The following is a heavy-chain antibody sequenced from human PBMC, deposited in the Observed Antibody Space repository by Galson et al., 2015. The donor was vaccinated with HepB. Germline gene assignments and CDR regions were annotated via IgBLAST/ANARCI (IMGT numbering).Heavy chain of an antibody. CDR3: AREVGDYGDYVGIRYYYYYGMDV. V-gene: IGHV3-21*04. Sequence: SLRLSCAASGFTFSRCSMNWVRQAPGKGLEWVSSISGTSWTIYQADSLKGRFTISRDNAKNPLYLQMNSLRAEDTAVYYCAREVGDYGDYVGIRYYYYYGMDVWGQGTTVTASS. CDR2: ISGTSWTI. J-gene: IGHJ6*02. CDR1: GFTFSRCS. D-gene: IGHD4-17*01.